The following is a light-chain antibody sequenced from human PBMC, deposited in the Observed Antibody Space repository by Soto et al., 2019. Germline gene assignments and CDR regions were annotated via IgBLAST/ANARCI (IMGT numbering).Light chain of an antibody. CDR1: SSDVGGYNY. V-gene: IGLV2-14*03. CDR3: SSYAGDTTPSV. Sequence: QSALTQPASVSGSPGQSITISCTGTSSDVGGYNYVSWYQHHPGKAPKLIIFDVNNRPSGVSYRFSASKSGNTASLTISGLQAEDEADYYCSSYAGDTTPSVFGSGTKLTVL. J-gene: IGLJ1*01. CDR2: DVN.